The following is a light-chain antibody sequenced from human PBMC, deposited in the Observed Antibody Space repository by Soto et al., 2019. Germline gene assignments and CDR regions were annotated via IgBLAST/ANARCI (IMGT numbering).Light chain of an antibody. V-gene: IGLV2-14*03. J-gene: IGLJ1*01. CDR1: SSDVGSYNS. CDR3: SSFTSSTSYV. Sequence: QSALTQPASVSGSPGQSIAISCTGTSSDVGSYNSVSWYQQYPGKAPKLMIHDVNNQPSGISDRFSGSKSGNTASLTISGLQAEDEADYYCSSFTSSTSYVFGTGTKVTVL. CDR2: DVN.